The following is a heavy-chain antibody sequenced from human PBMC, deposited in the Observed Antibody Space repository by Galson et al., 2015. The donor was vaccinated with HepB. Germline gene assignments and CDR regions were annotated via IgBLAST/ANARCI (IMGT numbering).Heavy chain of an antibody. D-gene: IGHD2-2*02. CDR2: ITGNGGAT. Sequence: SLRLSCAVSGFTFRNYAMSWVRQAPGKGLEWVSFITGNGGATDYAGSVKGRFTISRDNSKNTVYLQMNSLRVEDTAVYYCAKQYCGSTSCYTDYWGQGTLVTVS. V-gene: IGHV3-23*01. CDR3: AKQYCGSTSCYTDY. CDR1: GFTFRNYA. J-gene: IGHJ4*02.